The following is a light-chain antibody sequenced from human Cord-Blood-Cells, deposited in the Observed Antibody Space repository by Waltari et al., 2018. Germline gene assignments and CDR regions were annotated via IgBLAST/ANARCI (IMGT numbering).Light chain of an antibody. CDR2: AAS. Sequence: DIQMTQSPSSLSASVGDRVTITCRASQSISSYLNWYQQKPGKAPKLLIYAASSLQSVVPSRFSGSGSGTDFTLTISSLQPEDFATYDCQQSYSTPYTFGQGTKLEIK. CDR3: QQSYSTPYT. CDR1: QSISSY. J-gene: IGKJ2*01. V-gene: IGKV1-39*01.